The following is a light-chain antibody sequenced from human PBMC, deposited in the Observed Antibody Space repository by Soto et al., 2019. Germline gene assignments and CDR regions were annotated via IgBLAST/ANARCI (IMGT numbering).Light chain of an antibody. CDR3: QQFNTYPWT. CDR2: DAS. Sequence: DIQMTQSPSTLSASVGDRVTITCRASQSISHWLAWYQQKPGKAPKLLIYDASTLKSGVPSRFSGSGSGTEFTLTICSLQPDDFATYFCQQFNTYPWTFGQGTDVEI. J-gene: IGKJ1*01. CDR1: QSISHW. V-gene: IGKV1-5*01.